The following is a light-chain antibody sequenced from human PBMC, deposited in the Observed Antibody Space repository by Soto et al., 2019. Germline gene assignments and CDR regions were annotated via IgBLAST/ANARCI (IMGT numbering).Light chain of an antibody. J-gene: IGKJ1*01. Sequence: DIQMTQSPSTLSASVRDRVTITCRASQSISTWLAWYQQEPGKAPKLLIHKASSLQSGDPSRFSGSGSCTDFTLTTSSLHTDDFATYYCHQYKSYSPTFGQGTRVEIK. V-gene: IGKV1-5*03. CDR1: QSISTW. CDR2: KAS. CDR3: HQYKSYSPT.